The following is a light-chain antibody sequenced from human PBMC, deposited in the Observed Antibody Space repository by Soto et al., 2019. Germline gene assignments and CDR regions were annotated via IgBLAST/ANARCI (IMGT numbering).Light chain of an antibody. J-gene: IGKJ1*01. V-gene: IGKV1-39*01. CDR2: ATS. Sequence: IPMTQSPPFLSASVGDIVTITCRARQNIRTYLTWYQQKPGKAPTVRIYATSILQRGLPSRFIGSTTGTHFTVTITCLQPEESASYYRQQTFSVPRTFGLGTKVEIK. CDR1: QNIRTY. CDR3: QQTFSVPRT.